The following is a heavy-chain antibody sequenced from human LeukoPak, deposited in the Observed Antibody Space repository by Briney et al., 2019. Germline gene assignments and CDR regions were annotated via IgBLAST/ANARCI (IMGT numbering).Heavy chain of an antibody. V-gene: IGHV3-48*04. Sequence: GGSLRLSCAASGFTFSRYSMNWVRQAPGKGLEWVSYISSSSSTIYYADSVKGRFTISRDNAKNSLYLQMNSLRAEDTAVYYCARDYYGSAHGAFDIWGQGTMVTVSS. CDR1: GFTFSRYS. CDR3: ARDYYGSAHGAFDI. J-gene: IGHJ3*02. D-gene: IGHD3-10*01. CDR2: ISSSSSTI.